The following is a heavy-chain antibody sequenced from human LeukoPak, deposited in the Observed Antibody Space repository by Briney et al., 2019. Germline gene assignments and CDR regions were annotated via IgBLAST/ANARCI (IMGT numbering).Heavy chain of an antibody. CDR2: ISSGSSYI. Sequence: GGSLRLSCAASGFTFSSYSMNWVRQAPGKGLEWVSSISSGSSYIYYADSVKGRFTISRDNAKNSLYLQMNSLRAEDTAVYYCARDITISGVVTSDAFDIWGQGTMVTVSS. CDR3: ARDITISGVVTSDAFDI. D-gene: IGHD3-3*01. J-gene: IGHJ3*02. CDR1: GFTFSSYS. V-gene: IGHV3-21*01.